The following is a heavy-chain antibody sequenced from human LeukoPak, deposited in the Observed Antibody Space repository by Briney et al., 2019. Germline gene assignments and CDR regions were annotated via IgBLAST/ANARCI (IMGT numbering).Heavy chain of an antibody. CDR1: GFTFRSYW. Sequence: GGSLRLSCAGSGFTFRSYWMTWVRQAPGKGLDWVANIKQDGSEEYYVDSVKGRFTISRDNAQNSVYLQMNSLRAEDTAVYYCARVVEFWYFDLWGRGTLVTVSS. V-gene: IGHV3-7*01. CDR2: IKQDGSEE. CDR3: ARVVEFWYFDL. J-gene: IGHJ2*01. D-gene: IGHD2-15*01.